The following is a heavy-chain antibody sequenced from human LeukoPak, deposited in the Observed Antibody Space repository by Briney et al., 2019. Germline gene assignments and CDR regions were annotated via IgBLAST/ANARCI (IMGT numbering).Heavy chain of an antibody. Sequence: PGRSLRLSCAASGFTFDDYAMHWVRQAPGKGLEWVSGISWNSGSIGYADSVKGRFTISRDNAKNSLYLQMNSLRAEDTALYYCAKDRGYSGYDPLFDYWGQGTLVTVSS. J-gene: IGHJ4*02. CDR1: GFTFDDYA. D-gene: IGHD5-12*01. CDR2: ISWNSGSI. CDR3: AKDRGYSGYDPLFDY. V-gene: IGHV3-9*01.